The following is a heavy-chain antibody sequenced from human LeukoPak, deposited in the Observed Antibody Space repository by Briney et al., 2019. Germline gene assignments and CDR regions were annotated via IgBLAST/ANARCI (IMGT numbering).Heavy chain of an antibody. D-gene: IGHD3-10*01. CDR2: ISSGSTYI. Sequence: GGSLRLSCAASGFTFSSYWMSWVRQAPGKGLEWVSSISSGSTYIYYADSMKGRFTISRDNAKNSLYLQMNSLRAEDTAVYYCARDSRIVLWFGELFGYYYYMDVWGKGTTVTISS. V-gene: IGHV3-21*04. CDR1: GFTFSSYW. J-gene: IGHJ6*03. CDR3: ARDSRIVLWFGELFGYYYYMDV.